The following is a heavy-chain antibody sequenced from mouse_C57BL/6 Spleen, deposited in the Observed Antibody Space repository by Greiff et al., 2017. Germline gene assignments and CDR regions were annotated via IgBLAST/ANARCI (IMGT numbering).Heavy chain of an antibody. CDR1: GYTFTSYW. V-gene: IGHV1-50*01. D-gene: IGHD2-4*01. CDR2: IDPSDSYT. J-gene: IGHJ2*01. CDR3: ARRRIYYDYDLDFDY. Sequence: QVQLQQPGAELVKPGASVKLSCKASGYTFTSYWMQWVKQRPGQGLEWIGEIDPSDSYTNYNQKFKGKATLTVDTSSSTAYMQLSSLTSEDSAVYYCARRRIYYDYDLDFDYWGQGTTLTVSS.